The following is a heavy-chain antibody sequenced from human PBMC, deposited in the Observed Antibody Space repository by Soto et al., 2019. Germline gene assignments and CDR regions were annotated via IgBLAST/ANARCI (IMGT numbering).Heavy chain of an antibody. Sequence: PSETLSLTCTVSGGSISSSSYYWGWIRQPPGKGLEWIGSIYYSGSTYYNPSLKSRVTISVDTSKNQFSLKLSSVTAADTAVYYCARSMGYYYYGMDVWGQGTRVTVSS. CDR3: ARSMGYYYYGMDV. CDR2: IYYSGST. V-gene: IGHV4-39*01. J-gene: IGHJ6*02. D-gene: IGHD2-8*01. CDR1: GGSISSSSYY.